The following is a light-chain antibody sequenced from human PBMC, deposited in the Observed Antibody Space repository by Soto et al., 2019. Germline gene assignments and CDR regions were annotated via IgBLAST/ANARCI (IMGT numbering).Light chain of an antibody. CDR3: MQALQTPGLT. Sequence: DIVMTQSPLSLPVTPGEPASISCRSSQSLLHSNGYNYLDWYLQKPVQSPQLLIYLGSYRASGVPDRFSGSGSGTDFTLKISRVEAEDVGVYYCMQALQTPGLTFGGGTKVEIK. CDR2: LGS. V-gene: IGKV2-28*01. CDR1: QSLLHSNGYNY. J-gene: IGKJ4*01.